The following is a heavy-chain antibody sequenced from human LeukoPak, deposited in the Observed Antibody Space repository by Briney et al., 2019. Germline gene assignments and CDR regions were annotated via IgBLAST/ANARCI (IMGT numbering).Heavy chain of an antibody. D-gene: IGHD1-26*01. CDR2: ISTTSNYI. V-gene: IGHV3-21*01. J-gene: IGHJ4*02. Sequence: GGSLRLSCAASGFTFSSYNMNWVRQAPGRGLEWVSSISTTSNYIYYADSVKGRFTISRDNAKNSLYLQMNSLRAEDTTVYYCARVHSGSPHWGQGTLVTVSS. CDR1: GFTFSSYN. CDR3: ARVHSGSPH.